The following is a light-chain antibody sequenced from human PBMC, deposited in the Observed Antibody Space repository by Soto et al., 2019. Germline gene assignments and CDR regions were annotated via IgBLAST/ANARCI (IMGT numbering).Light chain of an antibody. J-gene: IGLJ2*01. CDR1: SSDVGGYNY. Sequence: QSALSQLPSASGSPGQSVTISCTGTSSDVGGYNYVSWYQQHPGKAPKLMIYEVSKRPSGVPDRFSGSKSGNTASLTVSGLQPEDDSNYYCSSYAGSNNVVFGGGTQLTVL. V-gene: IGLV2-8*01. CDR3: SSYAGSNNVV. CDR2: EVS.